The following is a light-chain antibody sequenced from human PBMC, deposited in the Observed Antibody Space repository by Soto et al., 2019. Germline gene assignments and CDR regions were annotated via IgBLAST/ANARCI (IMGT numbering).Light chain of an antibody. CDR1: SSDVGGYNY. Sequence: QSALTQPRSVSGSPGQSVTISCTGTSSDVGGYNYASWYQEQPGKAPKLMIYDVSKRPSGVPDRFSGSKSGNTASLTISGLQAEDEADYYCCSYAGSYSYVFGTGTKLTVL. CDR2: DVS. J-gene: IGLJ1*01. V-gene: IGLV2-11*01. CDR3: CSYAGSYSYV.